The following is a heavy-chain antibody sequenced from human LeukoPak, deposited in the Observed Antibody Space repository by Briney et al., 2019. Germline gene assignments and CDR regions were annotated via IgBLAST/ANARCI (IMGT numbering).Heavy chain of an antibody. Sequence: ASVKVSCKASGYTFTGYYMHWVRQAPGQGPEWMGWINPNSGGTNYAQKFQGRVTMTRDTSISTAYMELSRLRSDDTAVYYCAREAPDYYDILTGGFDYWGQGTLVTVSS. CDR1: GYTFTGYY. V-gene: IGHV1-2*02. CDR3: AREAPDYYDILTGGFDY. D-gene: IGHD3-9*01. CDR2: INPNSGGT. J-gene: IGHJ4*02.